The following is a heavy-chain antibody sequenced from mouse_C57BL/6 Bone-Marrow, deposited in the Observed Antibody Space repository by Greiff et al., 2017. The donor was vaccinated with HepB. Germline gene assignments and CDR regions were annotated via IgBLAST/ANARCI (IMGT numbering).Heavy chain of an antibody. J-gene: IGHJ1*03. Sequence: EVQRVESGPGMVKPSQSLSLTCTVTGYSITSGYDWHWIRHFPGNKLEWMGYISYSGSTNYNPSLKSRISITHDTSKNHFFLKLNSVTTEDTATYYCARVGLIDWYFDVWGTGTTVTVSS. D-gene: IGHD3-3*01. CDR1: GYSITSGYD. CDR2: ISYSGST. CDR3: ARVGLIDWYFDV. V-gene: IGHV3-1*01.